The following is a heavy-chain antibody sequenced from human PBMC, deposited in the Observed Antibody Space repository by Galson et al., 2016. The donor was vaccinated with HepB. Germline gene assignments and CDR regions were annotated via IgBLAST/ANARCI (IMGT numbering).Heavy chain of an antibody. Sequence: SLRLSCAASGFIFSNYGMHWVRQAPGKGLEWVALIAYDGSNVEYADSVKGRFTISRDNSKNTLYLQMNSLRAEDTAVYYCARARWLGEYMGLNYGMDVWGQGTTVTVSS. V-gene: IGHV3-33*01. CDR1: GFIFSNYG. CDR3: ARARWLGEYMGLNYGMDV. D-gene: IGHD3-10*01. J-gene: IGHJ6*02. CDR2: IAYDGSNV.